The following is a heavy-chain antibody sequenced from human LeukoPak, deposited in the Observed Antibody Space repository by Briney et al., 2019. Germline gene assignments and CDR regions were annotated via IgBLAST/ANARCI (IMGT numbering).Heavy chain of an antibody. V-gene: IGHV1-69*01. CDR2: IIPIFGTA. D-gene: IGHD3-10*01. Sequence: SVKVSCKASGGTFSSYAITWVRQAPGQGLEWMGGIIPIFGTANYAQKFQGRVTITADESTSTAYMELSSLRPEDTAVYYCAREYYGSGSYDYWGQGTLVTVSS. CDR3: AREYYGSGSYDY. CDR1: GGTFSSYA. J-gene: IGHJ4*02.